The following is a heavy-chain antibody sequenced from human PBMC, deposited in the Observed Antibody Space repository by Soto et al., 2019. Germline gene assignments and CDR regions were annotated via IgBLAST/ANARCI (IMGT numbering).Heavy chain of an antibody. CDR2: FSGSGGST. Sequence: GGSLRLSCVASGFTVTDIYMNWVRQAPGKGLEWVSAFSGSGGSTYYADSVKGRFTISRDNSKNTLYLQMNSLRAEDTAVYYCAKDADSSSSYYFDYWGQGTLVTVSS. CDR1: GFTVTDIY. D-gene: IGHD6-6*01. CDR3: AKDADSSSSYYFDY. V-gene: IGHV3-23*01. J-gene: IGHJ4*02.